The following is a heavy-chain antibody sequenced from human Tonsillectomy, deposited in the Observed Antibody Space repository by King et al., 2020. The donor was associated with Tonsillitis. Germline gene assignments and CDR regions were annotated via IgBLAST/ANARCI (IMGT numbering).Heavy chain of an antibody. CDR1: GGSFSGYY. J-gene: IGHJ2*01. V-gene: IGHV4-34*01. CDR2: INHSGST. CDR3: ARWIAATRLGTWYFDL. D-gene: IGHD6-13*01. Sequence: VKLQQWGAGLLKPSETLSLTCAVYGGSFSGYYWSWIRQPPGKGLEWIGEINHSGSTNYNPSLKSRVTISVDTSKNQFSLKMSSVTAADTAVYYCARWIAATRLGTWYFDLCGRGTLVTVSS.